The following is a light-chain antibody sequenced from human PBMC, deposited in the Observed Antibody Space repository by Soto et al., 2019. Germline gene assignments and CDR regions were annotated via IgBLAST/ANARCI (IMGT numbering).Light chain of an antibody. CDR3: QHYIDSRKT. CDR2: GAS. CDR1: QSVSSSY. J-gene: IGKJ1*01. V-gene: IGKV3-20*01. Sequence: EIVLTQSPGTLSLSPGERATLSCRASQSVSSSYLGWYQQKPGQAPRLLIYGASSRAAGIPDRFSGSGSGTDFTLTIRRLEPEDFAVYYCQHYIDSRKTFGQGTKVEIK.